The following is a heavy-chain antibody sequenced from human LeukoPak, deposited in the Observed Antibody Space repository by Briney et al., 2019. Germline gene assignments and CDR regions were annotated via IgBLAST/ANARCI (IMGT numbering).Heavy chain of an antibody. CDR2: IKQDGSEK. CDR3: ARQRGSGCLDY. D-gene: IGHD6-19*01. Sequence: PGGSLRLSCAASGFTFSSYWISWVRQAPGKGLEWVANIKQDGSEKYYVDSVKGRFTISRDNAKNSLYLQMNSLRAEDTAVYYCARQRGSGCLDYWGQGTLVTVSS. CDR1: GFTFSSYW. J-gene: IGHJ4*02. V-gene: IGHV3-7*01.